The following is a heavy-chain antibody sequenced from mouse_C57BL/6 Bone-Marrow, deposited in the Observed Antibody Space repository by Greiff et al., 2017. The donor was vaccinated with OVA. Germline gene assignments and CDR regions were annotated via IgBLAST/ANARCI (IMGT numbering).Heavy chain of an antibody. D-gene: IGHD1-1*01. J-gene: IGHJ1*03. V-gene: IGHV2-5*01. Sequence: QVQLKQSGPGLVQPSQSLSITCTVSGFSFTSYGVHWVRQSPGKGLEWLGVIWRGGSTDYNAPFMSRRSITKDNSKSQVFFKMNSLQSDDTAIYYCAKKSITTAYCYFDVWGTGTTVTVSS. CDR2: IWRGGST. CDR1: GFSFTSYG. CDR3: AKKSITTAYCYFDV.